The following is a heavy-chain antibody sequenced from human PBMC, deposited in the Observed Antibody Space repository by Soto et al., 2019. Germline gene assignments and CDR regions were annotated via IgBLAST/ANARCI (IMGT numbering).Heavy chain of an antibody. CDR3: ARAKRSMITFGGVIAYYNWFDP. J-gene: IGHJ5*02. CDR1: GGSISSYY. Sequence: SQTLSLTCTVSGGSISSYYWSWIRQPQGKGLEWIGYIYYSGSTNYNPSLKSRVTISVDTSKNQFSLKLSSVTAADTAVYYCARAKRSMITFGGVIAYYNWFDPWGQGTLVTVSS. CDR2: IYYSGST. D-gene: IGHD3-16*02. V-gene: IGHV4-59*01.